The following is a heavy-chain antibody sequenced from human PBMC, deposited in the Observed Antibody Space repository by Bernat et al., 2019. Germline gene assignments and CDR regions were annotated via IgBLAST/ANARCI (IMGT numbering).Heavy chain of an antibody. CDR3: ANLPVGTTGTNFDY. Sequence: EVQLVESGGGLVKPGGSLRLSCAASGFTFSSYSMNWVRQAPGKGLEWVSSISSSSSYIYYADSVKGRFTISRDNAKNSLYLPMNSLRAEDTAVYYCANLPVGTTGTNFDYWGQGTLVTVSS. CDR1: GFTFSSYS. V-gene: IGHV3-21*01. D-gene: IGHD1-1*01. CDR2: ISSSSSYI. J-gene: IGHJ4*02.